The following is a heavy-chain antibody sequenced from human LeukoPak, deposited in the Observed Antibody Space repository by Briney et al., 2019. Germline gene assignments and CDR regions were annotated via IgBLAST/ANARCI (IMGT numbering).Heavy chain of an antibody. CDR1: GFTFSNYG. CDR3: AKGVVAATNAAYYGMDV. Sequence: GGSLRLSCAASGFTFSNYGMHWVRQAPGKGLEWVAVISYDESDKYHADSVKGRFTISRDNSKNTLYLQMNSLRPEDTAVYYCAKGVVAATNAAYYGMDVWGQGTTVTVSS. J-gene: IGHJ6*02. CDR2: ISYDESDK. D-gene: IGHD2-15*01. V-gene: IGHV3-30*18.